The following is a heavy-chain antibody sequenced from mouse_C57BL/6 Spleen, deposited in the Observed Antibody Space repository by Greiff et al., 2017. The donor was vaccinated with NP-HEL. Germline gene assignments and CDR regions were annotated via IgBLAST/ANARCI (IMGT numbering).Heavy chain of an antibody. D-gene: IGHD2-3*01. J-gene: IGHJ2*01. CDR2: IRNKANGYTT. V-gene: IGHV7-3*01. CDR3: ARYHGYYPFDY. CDR1: GFTFTDYY. Sequence: EVQLVESGGGLVQPGGSLSLSCAASGFTFTDYYMSWVRQPPGKALEWLGFIRNKANGYTTEYSASVKGRFTISRDNSQSILYLQMNALRAEDSATYYCARYHGYYPFDYWGQGTTLTVSS.